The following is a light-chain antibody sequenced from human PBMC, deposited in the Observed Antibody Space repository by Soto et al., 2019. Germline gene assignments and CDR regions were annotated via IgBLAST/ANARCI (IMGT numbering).Light chain of an antibody. Sequence: EILMTQSLATLSVSPGERATLSCRASQSVSSNLAWYQQKPGQAPRLLIYGASTRATGIPARFSGSGSGTEFALTLSSLQSEYGAVYYCQQRNKHPPERPFGQETSLDIK. CDR3: QQRNKHPPERP. CDR1: QSVSSN. J-gene: IGKJ1*01. CDR2: GAS. V-gene: IGKV3-15*01.